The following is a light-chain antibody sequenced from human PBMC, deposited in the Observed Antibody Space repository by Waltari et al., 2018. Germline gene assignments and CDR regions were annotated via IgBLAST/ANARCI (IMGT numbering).Light chain of an antibody. Sequence: IQLTQSPSFLSASVGDRVTITCRASQALTTYLAWYQQKPGKAPKLLISGVSTLQSGVPSRFSGSGSGADFTLTINSLQPEDFAIYYCQQLNTYPPTFGQGTRLEIK. CDR3: QQLNTYPPT. CDR1: QALTTY. V-gene: IGKV1-9*01. J-gene: IGKJ5*01. CDR2: GVS.